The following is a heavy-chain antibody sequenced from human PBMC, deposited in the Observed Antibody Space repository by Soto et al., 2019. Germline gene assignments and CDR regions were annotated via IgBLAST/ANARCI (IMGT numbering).Heavy chain of an antibody. Sequence: EVQLVESGGGLVQPGGSLRLSCEASGFTFRNYAMHWVRQGTGKGLEWVSGISAAGDPDYADSVEGRFTISRENAQNSFFLQMNSLRVGDTAVYYCARPDRDFYGLDVWGQGTTVIVSS. CDR2: ISAAGDP. V-gene: IGHV3-13*05. J-gene: IGHJ6*02. CDR1: GFTFRNYA. CDR3: ARPDRDFYGLDV.